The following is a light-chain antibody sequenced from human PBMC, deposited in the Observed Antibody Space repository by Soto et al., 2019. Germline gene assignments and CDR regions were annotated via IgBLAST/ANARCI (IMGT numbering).Light chain of an antibody. V-gene: IGLV2-14*01. CDR1: NSDVGGYNY. CDR3: SSYTSTSIYV. Sequence: QSALTQPASVSGSPGQSITISCTGTNSDVGGYNYVSWYQQHPGKAPKLMIYDVSNRPSGVSNRFSGSKSGNTASLTISGLQADDEADYYCSSYTSTSIYVFGAGTKVTV. J-gene: IGLJ1*01. CDR2: DVS.